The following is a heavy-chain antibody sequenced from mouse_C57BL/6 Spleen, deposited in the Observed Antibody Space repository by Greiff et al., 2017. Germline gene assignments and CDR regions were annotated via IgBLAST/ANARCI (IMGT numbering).Heavy chain of an antibody. Sequence: VQLQQSGPELVKPGASVKISCKASGYSFTGYYMHWVKQSPGNILDWIGYIYPYNGVSSYNQKFKGKATLTVDKSSSTAYMQLSSLTSEDSAVYYCAFYYSNPWFAYWGQGTLVTVSA. CDR3: AFYYSNPWFAY. CDR1: GYSFTGYY. J-gene: IGHJ3*01. CDR2: IYPYNGVS. D-gene: IGHD2-5*01. V-gene: IGHV1-31*01.